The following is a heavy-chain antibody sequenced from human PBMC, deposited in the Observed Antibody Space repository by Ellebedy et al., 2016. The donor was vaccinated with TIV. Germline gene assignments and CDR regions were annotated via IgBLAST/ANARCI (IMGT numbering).Heavy chain of an antibody. CDR3: AKGRGGGSDSSAPRYYFDY. Sequence: GESLKISCVASGFTFSGYAMSWVRQAPGKGLEWVSTISHTGGRTYYADSVGGRFTISRDNSKKTLYLPMNSLSAEDTAVYYCAKGRGGGSDSSAPRYYFDYWGLGTLVTVSS. D-gene: IGHD3-22*01. CDR1: GFTFSGYA. V-gene: IGHV3-23*01. J-gene: IGHJ4*02. CDR2: ISHTGGRT.